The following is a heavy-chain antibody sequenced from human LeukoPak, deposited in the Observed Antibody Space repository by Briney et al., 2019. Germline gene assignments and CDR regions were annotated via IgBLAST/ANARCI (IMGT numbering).Heavy chain of an antibody. D-gene: IGHD5-12*01. Sequence: SETLSLTCTVSGGSISSYYWSWIRQPPGKGLEWIGYIYYSGSTNYNPSLNSRVTISVDTSKNQFSLKLSSVTAADTAVYYCARVQSGYDHYYYYGMDVWGQGTTVTVSS. CDR1: GGSISSYY. CDR3: ARVQSGYDHYYYYGMDV. V-gene: IGHV4-59*01. J-gene: IGHJ6*02. CDR2: IYYSGST.